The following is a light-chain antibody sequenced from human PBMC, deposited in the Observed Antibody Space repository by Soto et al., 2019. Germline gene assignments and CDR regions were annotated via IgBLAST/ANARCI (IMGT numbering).Light chain of an antibody. CDR2: GAS. CDR1: QSVSSD. V-gene: IGKV3-15*01. CDR3: QQYNNWPHT. J-gene: IGKJ2*01. Sequence: EIVMTQSPATLSVSPGERVTLSCRASQSVSSDLAWYLQKPGQAPSLLVYGASTRATGMPARFSGSGSGTEFTLPISSLQSEDCAVYYCQQYNNWPHTFGQGTKLEIK.